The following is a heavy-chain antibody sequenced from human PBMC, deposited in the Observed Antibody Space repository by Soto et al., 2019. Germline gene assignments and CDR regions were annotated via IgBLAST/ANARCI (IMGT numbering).Heavy chain of an antibody. CDR3: AKDTTRERYFDWLLLLQH. CDR1: GVTFCSYA. D-gene: IGHD3-9*01. Sequence: PAWSLRLCCAASGVTFCSYAISWFRQATGKGLEWVSAISGSGGSTYYADSVKGRFTISRDNSKNTLYLQMNSLRAEDTAVYYCAKDTTRERYFDWLLLLQHWGQGTLVTVSS. CDR2: ISGSGGST. J-gene: IGHJ1*01. V-gene: IGHV3-23*01.